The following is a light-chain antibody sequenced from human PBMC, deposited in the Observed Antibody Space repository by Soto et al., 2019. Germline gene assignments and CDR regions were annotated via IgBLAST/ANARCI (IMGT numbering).Light chain of an antibody. CDR1: QSVSSSY. CDR3: QQRSNWPIT. V-gene: IGKV3D-20*02. J-gene: IGKJ5*01. Sequence: EIVLTQSPGALSLSPWEIATLSCWASQSVSSSYLAWYQQKPGQAPRLLIYGASSRATGIPDRFSGSGSGTDFTLTISRLEPEDFAVYYCQQRSNWPITFGQGTRLEIK. CDR2: GAS.